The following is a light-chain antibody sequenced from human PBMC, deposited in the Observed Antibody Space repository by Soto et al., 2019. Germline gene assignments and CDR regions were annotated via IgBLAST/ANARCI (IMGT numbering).Light chain of an antibody. J-gene: IGKJ1*01. Sequence: EIVMTQSPATLSVSPGERATLSCRASQSVSSNLAWYQQKPGQAPRLLIYGASTRATGIPARFSGGGSGTEFTLTISSLQSEDFAVYYCQQYNNWPPWTFGQGIKVDIK. V-gene: IGKV3-15*01. CDR3: QQYNNWPPWT. CDR2: GAS. CDR1: QSVSSN.